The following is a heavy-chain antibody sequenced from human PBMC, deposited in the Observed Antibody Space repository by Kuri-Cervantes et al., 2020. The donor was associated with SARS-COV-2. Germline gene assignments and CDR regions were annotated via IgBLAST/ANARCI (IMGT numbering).Heavy chain of an antibody. CDR1: GGSISSYY. Sequence: WGSLRLSCTVSGGSISSYYWSWIRQPPGKGLEWIGYIYYSGSTNYNPSLKSRVTISVDTSKNQFSLKLSSVTAADTAVYYCARDRSRAFDIWGQGTMVTVSS. J-gene: IGHJ3*02. CDR3: ARDRSRAFDI. CDR2: IYYSGST. V-gene: IGHV4-59*12.